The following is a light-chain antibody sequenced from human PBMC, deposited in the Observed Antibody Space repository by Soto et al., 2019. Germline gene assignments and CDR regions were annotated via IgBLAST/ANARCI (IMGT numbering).Light chain of an antibody. CDR3: QQYNNWYT. CDR1: QSVLYTSYNKNL. Sequence: DIVMTQSPDSLAVSLGERATINCKSSQSVLYTSYNKNLLAWYQQKPGQAPRLLIYGASTRATGIPARFSGSGSGTEFTLTISSLQSEDFAVYYCQQYNNWYTFGQGTKLEIK. CDR2: GAS. V-gene: IGKV4-1*01. J-gene: IGKJ2*01.